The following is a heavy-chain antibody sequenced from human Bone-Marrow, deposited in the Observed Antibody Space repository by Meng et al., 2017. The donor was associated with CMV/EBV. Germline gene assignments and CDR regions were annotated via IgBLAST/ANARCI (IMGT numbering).Heavy chain of an antibody. CDR2: ISGSGGST. CDR1: GFTFSSYA. CDR3: AKDLLSCSSTSCYTHHYYYYYGMDV. Sequence: LSLTCAASGFTFSSYAMSWVRQAPGKGLEWVSAISGSGGSTYYADSVKGRFTISRDNSKNTLYLQMNSLRAEDTAVYYCAKDLLSCSSTSCYTHHYYYYYGMDVWGQGTTVTVSS. J-gene: IGHJ6*02. D-gene: IGHD2-2*02. V-gene: IGHV3-23*01.